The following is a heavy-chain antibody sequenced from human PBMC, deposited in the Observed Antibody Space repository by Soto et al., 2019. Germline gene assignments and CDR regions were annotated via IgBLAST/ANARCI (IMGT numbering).Heavy chain of an antibody. Sequence: ASVKVSCKASGYTFTSYDINWVRQATGQGLEWMGWMNPNSGNTGYAQKFQGRVTMTRNTSISTAYMELSSLRSEDTAVYYCARGTIAYDAGSGSYLGGFDPCGQGTLVTVSS. D-gene: IGHD3-10*01. CDR1: GYTFTSYD. V-gene: IGHV1-8*01. J-gene: IGHJ5*02. CDR2: MNPNSGNT. CDR3: ARGTIAYDAGSGSYLGGFDP.